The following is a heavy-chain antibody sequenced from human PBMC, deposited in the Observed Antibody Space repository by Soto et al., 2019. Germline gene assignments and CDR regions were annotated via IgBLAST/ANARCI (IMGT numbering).Heavy chain of an antibody. CDR2: IKQDGSEK. CDR1: GFTFSSYW. D-gene: IGHD4-17*01. Sequence: EVQLVESGGGLVQPGGSLRLSCAASGFTFSSYWMSWVRQAPGKGLAWVANIKQDGSEKYYVDSVKGRFTISRDNAKNSLYLQMNSLRAEDTAGYYCASGDYGDNCDYWGQGTLVNGSS. V-gene: IGHV3-7*01. CDR3: ASGDYGDNCDY. J-gene: IGHJ4*02.